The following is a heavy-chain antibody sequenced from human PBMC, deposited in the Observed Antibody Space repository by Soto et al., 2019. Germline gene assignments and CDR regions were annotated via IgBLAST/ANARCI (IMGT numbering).Heavy chain of an antibody. CDR2: ISGSGGST. CDR3: AKPGIAVAGTGYFDY. V-gene: IGHV3-23*01. Sequence: GGSLRLSCAASGFTFSRYAMSWVRQSPGKGLEWVSAISGSGGSTYYADSVKGRFAISRDNSKNTLYLQMNSLRAEDTAVYYCAKPGIAVAGTGYFDYWGQGTLATVSS. CDR1: GFTFSRYA. J-gene: IGHJ4*02. D-gene: IGHD6-19*01.